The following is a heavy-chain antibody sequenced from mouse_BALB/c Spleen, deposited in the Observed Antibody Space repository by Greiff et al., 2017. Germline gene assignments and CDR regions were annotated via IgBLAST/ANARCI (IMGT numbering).Heavy chain of an antibody. D-gene: IGHD1-1*01. CDR3: ARDKGGYYYGSSSYWYFDV. V-gene: IGHV2-9*02. CDR2: IWAGGST. CDR1: GFSLTSYG. Sequence: VHLVESGPGLVAPSQSLSITCTVSGFSLTSYGVHWVRQPPGKGLEWLGVIWAGGSTNYNSALMSRLSISKDNSKSQVFLKMNSLQTDDTAMYYCARDKGGYYYGSSSYWYFDVWGAGTTVTVSS. J-gene: IGHJ1*01.